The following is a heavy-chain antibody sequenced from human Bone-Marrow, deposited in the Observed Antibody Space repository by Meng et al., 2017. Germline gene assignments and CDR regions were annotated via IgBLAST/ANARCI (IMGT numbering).Heavy chain of an antibody. V-gene: IGHV3-30*01. CDR2: ISYDGSNK. D-gene: IGHD5-12*01. J-gene: IGHJ4*02. CDR3: ARDMRIVATGAFDY. CDR1: GFTFSSYA. Sequence: GESLKISCAASGFTFSSYAMHWVRQAPGKGLEWVAVISYDGSNKYYADSVKGRFTISRDNSKNTLYLQMNSLRAEDTAVYYCARDMRIVATGAFDYWGQGTLVTVSS.